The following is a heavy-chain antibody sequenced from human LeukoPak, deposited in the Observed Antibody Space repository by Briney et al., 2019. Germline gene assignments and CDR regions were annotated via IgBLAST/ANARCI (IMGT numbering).Heavy chain of an antibody. D-gene: IGHD4-23*01. CDR2: IKQDGSEK. CDR1: GFTFSSYW. J-gene: IGHJ4*02. Sequence: GGSLRLSCAASGFTFSSYWMSWVRQAPGKGLEWVANIKQDGSEKNYVDSVKGRFTISRDNAKNSVDLQMNSLRVEDTAVYYCARRAGGYSHPYDYWGQGVLVTVSS. V-gene: IGHV3-7*01. CDR3: ARRAGGYSHPYDY.